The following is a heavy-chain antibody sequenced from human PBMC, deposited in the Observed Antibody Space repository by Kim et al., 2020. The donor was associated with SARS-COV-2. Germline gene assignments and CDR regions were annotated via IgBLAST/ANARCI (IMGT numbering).Heavy chain of an antibody. D-gene: IGHD3-10*01. CDR2: IFPGDSDT. CDR1: GYSFTSHW. Sequence: GESLKISCKGSGYSFTSHWIGWVRQMPGKGLEWMGIIFPGDSDTRYNPSFQGQVTTSADKSITTAYLQWNSLKASDTAMYFCARRDTIIRGVDDAFDIWGQGTMVTVSS. V-gene: IGHV5-51*01. J-gene: IGHJ3*02. CDR3: ARRDTIIRGVDDAFDI.